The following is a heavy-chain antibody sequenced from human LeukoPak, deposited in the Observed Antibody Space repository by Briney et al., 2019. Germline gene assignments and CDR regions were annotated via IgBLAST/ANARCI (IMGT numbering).Heavy chain of an antibody. CDR2: IHYDGNNK. CDR3: AARRLTVTTEIDY. J-gene: IGHJ4*02. D-gene: IGHD4-17*01. CDR1: GFSFSNYW. Sequence: GGSLRPSCAASGFSFSNYWMSWVRQAPGKGLDWVAFIHYDGNNKYYADSVKGRFTISRDNSKNTVYLQMNSLRPEDTAVYYCAARRLTVTTEIDYWGQGTLVTVSS. V-gene: IGHV3-30*02.